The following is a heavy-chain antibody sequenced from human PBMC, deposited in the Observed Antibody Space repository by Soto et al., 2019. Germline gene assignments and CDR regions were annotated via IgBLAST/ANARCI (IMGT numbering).Heavy chain of an antibody. D-gene: IGHD4-4*01. V-gene: IGHV3-30*04. CDR2: ISYDGSNK. Sequence: GGSLRLSCAASGFTFSSYAMHWVRQAPGKGLEWVAVISYDGSNKYYADSVKGRFTISRDNSKNTLYLQMNSLRAEDTAVYYCARDQIEYSNYHEYFQHWGQGTLVTVSS. CDR1: GFTFSSYA. J-gene: IGHJ1*01. CDR3: ARDQIEYSNYHEYFQH.